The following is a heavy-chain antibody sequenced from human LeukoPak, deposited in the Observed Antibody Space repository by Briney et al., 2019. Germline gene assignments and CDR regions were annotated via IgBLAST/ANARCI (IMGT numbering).Heavy chain of an antibody. CDR3: ARGRGLGVITPYSDS. CDR1: GGPPRRDH. D-gene: IGHD3-16*02. J-gene: IGHJ4*02. CDR2: ISYRGST. V-gene: IGHV4-59*08. Sequence: SETLSLPCTVSGGPPRRDHWSWIRHPPEKGLEWIGCISYRGSTNYNPSLKSRVTISVDTSEKHFSLKLTSVTAADTSVYYCARGRGLGVITPYSDSWGQGTLVTVSS.